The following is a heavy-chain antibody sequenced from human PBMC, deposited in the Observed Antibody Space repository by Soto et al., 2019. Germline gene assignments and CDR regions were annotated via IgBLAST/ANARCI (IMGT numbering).Heavy chain of an antibody. CDR2: ISASIGKT. CDR3: ARSGRVTVTTIDY. Sequence: QVQLVQYGGEVKEPGASVKVSCKASGYTSSTYGISWVRQAHGQGLEWMGWISASIGKTNYGQALQGRVTVTTDTCTGTDYMALRSLRSDDTAVYYCARSGRVTVTTIDYWGQGTLVTVSS. D-gene: IGHD1-20*01. CDR1: GYTSSTYG. V-gene: IGHV1-18*01. J-gene: IGHJ4*02.